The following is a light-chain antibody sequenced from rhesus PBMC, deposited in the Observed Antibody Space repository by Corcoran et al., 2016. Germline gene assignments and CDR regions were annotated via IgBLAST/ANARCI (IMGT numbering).Light chain of an antibody. Sequence: DIQMTQSPSSLSASVGDRVTVTCRASQGINKELSWYQKKPGTALTLLIYAASMLRTGVASRFSGRGSGTDFTLTIGRLQPEDVATYYCLQDYTTPFTFGPGTKLDIK. CDR2: AAS. V-gene: IGKV1-94*01. CDR3: LQDYTTPFT. CDR1: QGINKE. J-gene: IGKJ3*01.